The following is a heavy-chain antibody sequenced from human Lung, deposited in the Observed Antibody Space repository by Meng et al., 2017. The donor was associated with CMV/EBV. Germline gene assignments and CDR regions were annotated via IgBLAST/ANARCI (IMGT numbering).Heavy chain of an antibody. J-gene: IGHJ6*02. Sequence: SCAASGFTFSSYEMNWVHQAPGKGLEWVSYISSSGSTIYYADSVKGRFTISRDNAKNSLYLQMNSLRAEDTAVYYCARVPRSRYYYYGMDVWGQGTTVTVSS. D-gene: IGHD3-10*01. CDR2: ISSSGSTI. V-gene: IGHV3-48*03. CDR3: ARVPRSRYYYYGMDV. CDR1: GFTFSSYE.